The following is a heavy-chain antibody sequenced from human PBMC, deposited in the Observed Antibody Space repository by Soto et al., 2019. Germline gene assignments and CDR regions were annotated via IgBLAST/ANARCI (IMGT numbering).Heavy chain of an antibody. CDR2: IYHSGST. CDR3: ARALPSGSYPWFDP. J-gene: IGHJ5*02. Sequence: SETLSLTCAVSGGSISSSNWWSWVRQPPGKGLEWIGEIYHSGSTNYNPSLKSRVTISVDKSKNQFSLKLSSVTAADTAVYYCARALPSGSYPWFDPWGQGTLVTVSS. CDR1: GGSISSSNW. D-gene: IGHD1-26*01. V-gene: IGHV4-4*02.